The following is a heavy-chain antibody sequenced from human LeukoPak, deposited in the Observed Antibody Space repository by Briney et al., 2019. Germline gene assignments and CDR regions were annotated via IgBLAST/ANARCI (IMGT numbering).Heavy chain of an antibody. Sequence: PGGSLRLSCTASGFSLRNYWMHWVRQAPGKRLVWISRIGGDGSVTNYADSVQGRFVISRDNAKNILYLQINSLRSEDTAVYYCARYSSSSGGASYYLDYWGHGTLVTVSS. V-gene: IGHV3-74*01. CDR2: IGGDGSVT. J-gene: IGHJ4*01. D-gene: IGHD6-6*01. CDR3: ARYSSSSGGASYYLDY. CDR1: GFSLRNYW.